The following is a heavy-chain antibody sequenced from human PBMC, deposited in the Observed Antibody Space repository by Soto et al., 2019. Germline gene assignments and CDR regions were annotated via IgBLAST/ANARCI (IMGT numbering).Heavy chain of an antibody. V-gene: IGHV5-51*01. CDR2: IYPGDSDV. CDR1: GYNFRHYY. J-gene: IGHJ4*02. D-gene: IGHD5-12*01. CDR3: ARHVIRNGYDDY. Sequence: GESLKISCQASGYNFRHYYIAWVRQKPGRGLEWVGLIYPGDSDVRYSPSVQGQVTISVDRSTDTAYLQWNSLRASDTAMYYCARHVIRNGYDDYWGQGTLVTSPQ.